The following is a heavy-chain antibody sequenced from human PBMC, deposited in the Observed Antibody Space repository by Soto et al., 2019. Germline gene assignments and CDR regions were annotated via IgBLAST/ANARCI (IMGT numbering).Heavy chain of an antibody. Sequence: GESLKISCAASGFTFSSYAMHWVRQAPGKGLEWVAVISYDGSNKYYADSVKGRFTISRDNSKNTLYLQMNSLRAEDTAVYYCARDFHGSYYYYYYGMDVWGQGTTVTVSS. J-gene: IGHJ6*02. CDR3: ARDFHGSYYYYYYGMDV. V-gene: IGHV3-30*04. CDR1: GFTFSSYA. CDR2: ISYDGSNK. D-gene: IGHD1-26*01.